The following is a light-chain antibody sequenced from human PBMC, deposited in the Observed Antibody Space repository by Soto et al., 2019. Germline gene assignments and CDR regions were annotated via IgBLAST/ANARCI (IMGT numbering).Light chain of an antibody. CDR3: MQALQTPRT. J-gene: IGKJ1*01. CDR1: QSLLHSNGYNY. V-gene: IGKV2-28*01. Sequence: DIVMTQSPLSLPVTPGEPASISCRSSQSLLHSNGYNYLDWYLQKPGQSPQLLIYLGSNRASGAPDRFSGRGSGTDFTLKISRVEAEDVGVYYCMQALQTPRTFGKGTKADIK. CDR2: LGS.